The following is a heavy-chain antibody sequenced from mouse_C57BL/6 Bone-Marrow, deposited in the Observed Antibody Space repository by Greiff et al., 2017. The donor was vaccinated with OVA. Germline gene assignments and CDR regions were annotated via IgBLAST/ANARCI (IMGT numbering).Heavy chain of an antibody. CDR3: TREGYYYWYFDV. CDR1: GYTFTDYE. Sequence: QVHVKQSGAELVRPGASVTLSCKASGYTFTDYEMHWVKQTPVHGLEWIGAIDPETGGTAYNQKFKGKAILTADKSSSTAYMELRSLTSEDSAVYYCTREGYYYWYFDVWGTGTTVTVSS. J-gene: IGHJ1*03. CDR2: IDPETGGT. V-gene: IGHV1-15*01. D-gene: IGHD1-1*01.